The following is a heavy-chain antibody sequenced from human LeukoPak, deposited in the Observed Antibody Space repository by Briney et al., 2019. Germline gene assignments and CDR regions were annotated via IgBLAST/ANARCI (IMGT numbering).Heavy chain of an antibody. J-gene: IGHJ5*02. CDR2: IWFDGSNK. CDR3: ATDYGGTVTNPGVFDP. V-gene: IGHV3-33*01. Sequence: GGSLRLSCTASGFTFRRYGVHWVRQAPGKGLEWVAVIWFDGSNKYYADSVKGRFTISRDNSKSTLYLQMSSLRAEDTAVYYCATDYGGTVTNPGVFDPGGQGTLVTVSS. D-gene: IGHD4-17*01. CDR1: GFTFRRYG.